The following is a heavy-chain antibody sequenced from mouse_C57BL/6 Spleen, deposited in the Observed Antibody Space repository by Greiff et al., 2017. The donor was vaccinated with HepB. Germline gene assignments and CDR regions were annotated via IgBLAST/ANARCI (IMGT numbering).Heavy chain of an antibody. D-gene: IGHD2-3*01. CDR2: IYPGDGDT. CDR1: GYAFSSSW. V-gene: IGHV1-82*01. CDR3: ARNDPLDY. J-gene: IGHJ2*01. Sequence: QVQLKQSGPELVKPGASVKISCTASGYAFSSSWMNWVKQRPGKGLEWIGRIYPGDGDTNYNGKFKGKATLTADKSSSTAYMQLSSLTSEDSAVYFCARNDPLDYWGQGTTLTVSS.